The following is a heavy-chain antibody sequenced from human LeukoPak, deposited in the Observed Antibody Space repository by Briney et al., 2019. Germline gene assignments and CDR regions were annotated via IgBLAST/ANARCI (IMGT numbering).Heavy chain of an antibody. J-gene: IGHJ4*02. CDR2: IRYTGTTK. CDR1: GFTFNNFS. CDR3: AKDRNCGGNCN. D-gene: IGHD2-21*01. V-gene: IGHV3-30*02. Sequence: GGSLRLSCAASGFTFNNFSMHWVRQAPGKGLEWVAFIRYTGTTKYYADSVKGRFTVSRDNSKNTLYLQMNSLRAEDTAVYYCAKDRNCGGNCNWGLATQVTVSS.